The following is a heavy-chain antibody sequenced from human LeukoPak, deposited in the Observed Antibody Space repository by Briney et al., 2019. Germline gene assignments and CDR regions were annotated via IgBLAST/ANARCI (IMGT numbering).Heavy chain of an antibody. J-gene: IGHJ5*02. D-gene: IGHD2-21*02. CDR3: ARERDIVVVTATGNWFDP. V-gene: IGHV1-69*10. CDR1: GGTFSSYA. Sequence: ASVKVSCKASGGTFSSYAISWVRQAPGQGLEWMGGIIPIFGIANYAQKFQGRVTITADKSTSTAYMELSSLRSEDTAVYYCARERDIVVVTATGNWFDPWGQETLVTVSS. CDR2: IIPIFGIA.